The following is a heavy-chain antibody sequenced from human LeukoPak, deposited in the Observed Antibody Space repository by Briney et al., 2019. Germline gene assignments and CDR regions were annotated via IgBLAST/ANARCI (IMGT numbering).Heavy chain of an antibody. CDR3: ARLPPPRRGVHDY. D-gene: IGHD3-10*01. Sequence: PSETLSLTCTVSGGSISSSSYYWGWIRQPPGKGLEWIGSIYYSGSTYYNPFLKSRVTISVDTSKNQFSLKLSSVTAADTAVYYCARLPPPRRGVHDYWAREPWSPSPQ. J-gene: IGHJ4*02. V-gene: IGHV4-39*01. CDR1: GGSISSSSYY. CDR2: IYYSGST.